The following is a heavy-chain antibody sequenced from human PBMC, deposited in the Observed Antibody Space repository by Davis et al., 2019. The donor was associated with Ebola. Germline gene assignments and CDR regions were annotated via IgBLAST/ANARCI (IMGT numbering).Heavy chain of an antibody. V-gene: IGHV3-21*04. D-gene: IGHD2-21*02. J-gene: IGHJ4*02. CDR1: GFTFSDYG. CDR2: ISSTSYYI. CDR3: ARGPSVATAHYFDS. Sequence: GESLKISCAASGFTFSDYGMIWVRQAPGKGLEWVSSISSTSYYIYYADSVKGRFTISRDNSKNTLYLQMNSLTSEDTAVYYCARGPSVATAHYFDSWGQETLVTVSS.